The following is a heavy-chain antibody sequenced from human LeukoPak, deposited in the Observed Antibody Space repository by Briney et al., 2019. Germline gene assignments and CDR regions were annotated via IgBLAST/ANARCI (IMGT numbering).Heavy chain of an antibody. CDR2: MFYSGST. CDR1: GGSIRSSSYY. CDR3: ARHQIYYEDSSFYNWVDP. Sequence: SETLSLTCTVSGGSIRSSSYYWGWIRQPPGKGLEWIGSMFYSGSTYYNPSLKSRVTISVDTSKNQFSLKLSSVTAADTAVYYCARHQIYYEDSSFYNWVDPWGQGTLVTVSS. V-gene: IGHV4-39*01. J-gene: IGHJ5*02. D-gene: IGHD3-22*01.